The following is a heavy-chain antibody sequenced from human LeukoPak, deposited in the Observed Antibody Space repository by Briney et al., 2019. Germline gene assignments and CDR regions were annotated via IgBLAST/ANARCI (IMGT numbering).Heavy chain of an antibody. V-gene: IGHV1-2*06. CDR3: ARVAGPRGAFDI. Sequence: ASVKVSCKASGYTFTGNYIHWVRQAPGQGLEWMGRINPNRGATNCAQKFQGRVTMTRDTSISTGYMELSSLRSDDTAVYYCARVAGPRGAFDIWGQGTMVTVSS. D-gene: IGHD6-19*01. CDR2: INPNRGAT. CDR1: GYTFTGNY. J-gene: IGHJ3*02.